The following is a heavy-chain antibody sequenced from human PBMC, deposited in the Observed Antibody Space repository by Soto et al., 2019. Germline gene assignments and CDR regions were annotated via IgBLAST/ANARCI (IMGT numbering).Heavy chain of an antibody. J-gene: IGHJ6*02. Sequence: GGSLRLSCAASGFTFISYAMIWVRHAPGKGLEWVSAISGSGGSTYYADSVKGRFTISRDNSKNTLYLQMNSLRAEDTAVYYCATREMVRGVISPYYYYGMDVWGQGTTVTVSS. V-gene: IGHV3-23*01. D-gene: IGHD3-10*01. CDR1: GFTFISYA. CDR2: ISGSGGST. CDR3: ATREMVRGVISPYYYYGMDV.